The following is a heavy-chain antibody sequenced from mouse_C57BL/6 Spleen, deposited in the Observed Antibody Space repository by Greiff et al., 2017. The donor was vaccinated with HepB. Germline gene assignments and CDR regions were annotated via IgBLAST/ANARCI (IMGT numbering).Heavy chain of an antibody. V-gene: IGHV1-31*01. J-gene: IGHJ3*01. CDR1: GYSFTGYY. Sequence: EVQLQQSGPALVKPGASVKISCKASGYSFTGYYMHWVKQSHGNILDWIGYIYPYNGVSSYNQNFKSKATLTVDKSSSTSYMELRSLTSEGSAVYYWARWVYGYDEGFAYWGQGTLVTVSA. CDR2: IYPYNGVS. CDR3: ARWVYGYDEGFAY. D-gene: IGHD2-2*01.